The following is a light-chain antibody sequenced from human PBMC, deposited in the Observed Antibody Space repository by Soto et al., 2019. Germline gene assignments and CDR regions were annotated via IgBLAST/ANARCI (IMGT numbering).Light chain of an antibody. CDR3: QQSYNTPRT. CDR2: AAS. J-gene: IGKJ1*01. Sequence: DIQMTQSPSSLSASVGDRVTITCRASQSISSYLNWYQQKPGKAPKLLIYAASSLQSGVPSRFSGSGSGTDFTLTTSSLQPEDFATYYCQQSYNTPRTFGQGTKVDI. V-gene: IGKV1-39*01. CDR1: QSISSY.